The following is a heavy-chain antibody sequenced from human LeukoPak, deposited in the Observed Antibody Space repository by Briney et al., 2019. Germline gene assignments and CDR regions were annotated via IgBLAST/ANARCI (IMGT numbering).Heavy chain of an antibody. V-gene: IGHV4-4*07. D-gene: IGHD3-22*01. CDR3: ARDTYYYDSSAYSSAADY. CDR2: IHNSGST. Sequence: SETLSLTCTFSGGSISSYYWSWLRQPAGKGLEWIGRIHNSGSTNYNPSLKSRVTMSVDTSKNQFSLKLSSVTAADTAVYYCARDTYYYDSSAYSSAADYWGQGTLVTVSS. CDR1: GGSISSYY. J-gene: IGHJ4*02.